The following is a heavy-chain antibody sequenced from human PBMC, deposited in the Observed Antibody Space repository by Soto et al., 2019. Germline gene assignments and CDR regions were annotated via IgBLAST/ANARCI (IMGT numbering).Heavy chain of an antibody. J-gene: IGHJ4*02. CDR3: AKDSYYDSSGYYDY. Sequence: GGSLRLSCAASGFTFDDYAMHWVRQAPGKGLEWVSGISWNSGSIGYADSVKGRFTISRDNAKNSLYLQMNSLRAEDTSLYYCAKDSYYDSSGYYDYWGQGTLVTVSS. V-gene: IGHV3-9*01. CDR1: GFTFDDYA. CDR2: ISWNSGSI. D-gene: IGHD3-22*01.